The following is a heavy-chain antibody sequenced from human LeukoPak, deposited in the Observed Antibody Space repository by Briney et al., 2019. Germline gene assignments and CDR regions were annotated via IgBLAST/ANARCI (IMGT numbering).Heavy chain of an antibody. Sequence: PGGSLRLSCAASGFTFSSYSMNWVRQAPGKGLEWVSSISSSSSYIYYADSVKGRFTISRDNAKNSLYLQMNSLRAEDTAVYYCARDYYDYVWGSYRLFDYWGQGTLVTASS. J-gene: IGHJ4*02. D-gene: IGHD3-16*02. CDR1: GFTFSSYS. CDR3: ARDYYDYVWGSYRLFDY. CDR2: ISSSSSYI. V-gene: IGHV3-21*01.